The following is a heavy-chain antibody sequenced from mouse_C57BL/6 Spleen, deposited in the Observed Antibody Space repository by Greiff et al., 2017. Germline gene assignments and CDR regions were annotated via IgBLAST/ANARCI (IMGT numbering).Heavy chain of an antibody. Sequence: QVHVKQSGAELVKPGASVKLSCKASGYTFTSYWLHWVKQRPGQGLEWIGMIHPNSGSTNYNEKFKSKATLTVDKSSSTAYMQLRSLTSEGSAVYYCARDSNHWYFGVWGTGTTVTVSS. CDR3: ARDSNHWYFGV. V-gene: IGHV1-64*01. J-gene: IGHJ1*03. CDR1: GYTFTSYW. D-gene: IGHD2-5*01. CDR2: IHPNSGST.